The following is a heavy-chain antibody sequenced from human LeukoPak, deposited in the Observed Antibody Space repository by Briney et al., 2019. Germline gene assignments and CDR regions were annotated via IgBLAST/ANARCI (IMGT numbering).Heavy chain of an antibody. CDR1: GFTFSSYW. CDR2: IKQDGSEK. CDR3: AMGLLWFGTGGFDP. D-gene: IGHD3-10*01. V-gene: IGHV3-7*01. Sequence: GGSLRLSCAASGFTFSSYWMSWVRQAPGKGLEWVANIKQDGSEKYYVDSVKGRFTISRDNARNSLYLQMNSLRAEDMAVYYCAMGLLWFGTGGFDPWGQGTLVTVSS. J-gene: IGHJ5*02.